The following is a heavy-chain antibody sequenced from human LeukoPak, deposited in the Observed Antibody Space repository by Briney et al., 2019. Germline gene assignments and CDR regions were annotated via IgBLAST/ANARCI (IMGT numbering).Heavy chain of an antibody. D-gene: IGHD3-16*01. J-gene: IGHJ3*01. CDR2: IRSDGTNE. Sequence: GGSLRLSCAASEFTFSNYGMHWVRQAPGKGLEWVAFIRSDGTNEFYADSVRGRLTISRDNSKNTLYVEMNSLTTEDTAVYYCVKEGGGAFDLWGQGTMVTVSS. V-gene: IGHV3-30*02. CDR1: EFTFSNYG. CDR3: VKEGGGAFDL.